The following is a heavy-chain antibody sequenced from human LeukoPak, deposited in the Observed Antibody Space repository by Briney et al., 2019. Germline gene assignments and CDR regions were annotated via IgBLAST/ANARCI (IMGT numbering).Heavy chain of an antibody. V-gene: IGHV4-59*12. CDR2: IHYSGST. Sequence: SETLSLTCTVSGGSISSYYWSWIRQPPGKGVEWIGYIHYSGSTNYNPSLKSRVTMSINMSKNQFSLELISVTAADTAVYYCTRGHGWTDYWGQGTLVTVSS. CDR3: TRGHGWTDY. D-gene: IGHD6-19*01. J-gene: IGHJ4*02. CDR1: GGSISSYY.